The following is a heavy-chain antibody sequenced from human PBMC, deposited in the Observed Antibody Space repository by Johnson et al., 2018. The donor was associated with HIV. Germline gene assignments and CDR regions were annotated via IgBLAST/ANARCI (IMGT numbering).Heavy chain of an antibody. D-gene: IGHD5-18*01. CDR1: VFTLSIYG. Sequence: QVQLVASGRAVFQPRRSLRLSCAAPVFTLSIYGMHWVRHAPGKGLEWVAVISYDGSNKYYADSVKGRFTISRDNSKNTLYLQMNSLRAEDTAVYNCAKDRRIQLWLPFDVLDIWGQGTMVTVSS. CDR2: ISYDGSNK. V-gene: IGHV3-30*18. J-gene: IGHJ3*02. CDR3: AKDRRIQLWLPFDVLDI.